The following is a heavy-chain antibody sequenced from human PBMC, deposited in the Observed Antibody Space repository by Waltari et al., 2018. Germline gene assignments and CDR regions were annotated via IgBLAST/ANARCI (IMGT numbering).Heavy chain of an antibody. J-gene: IGHJ4*02. CDR3: ATESGTGKPLF. V-gene: IGHV1-69*04. CDR1: GGTFSRYA. CDR2: ISPVLGMP. Sequence: QVQLVQSGAEVKKAGSSVTVSCKASGGTFSRYAVSWVRQAPGQGLEWMGRISPVLGMPDYGQRFQGRVTISADKYTSTAYMELNSLRPDDTAMFYCATESGTGKPLFGGQGTLVTVSS.